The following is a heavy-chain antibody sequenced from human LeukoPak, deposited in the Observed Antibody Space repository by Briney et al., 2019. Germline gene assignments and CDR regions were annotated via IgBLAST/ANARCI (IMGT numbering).Heavy chain of an antibody. CDR3: ARNRGGSNSPLRL. J-gene: IGHJ4*02. CDR2: ISSSSSTT. D-gene: IGHD3-10*01. CDR1: GFTFSSYS. V-gene: IGHV3-48*01. Sequence: GGSLRLSFSASGFTFSSYSMNWVRQAPGKGLEWVSYISSSSSTTNYADSVKGRFTISRDNAKNSLYLQMNSLRAEDTAVYYCARNRGGSNSPLRLWGQGTLVTVSS.